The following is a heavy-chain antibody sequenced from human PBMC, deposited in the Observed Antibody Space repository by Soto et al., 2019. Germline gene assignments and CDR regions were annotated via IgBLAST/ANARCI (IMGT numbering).Heavy chain of an antibody. Sequence: QVQLQESGPGLVKPSQTLSLTCTVSGGSISSGGYYWSWIRQHPGKGLEWIGYIYYSGSTYYNPSLKRRVTISVDTSKNQFSLKLSSVTAADTAVYYCARQLEYCTNGVCPPEYWYFDLWGRGTLVTVSS. V-gene: IGHV4-31*03. CDR3: ARQLEYCTNGVCPPEYWYFDL. D-gene: IGHD2-8*01. CDR2: IYYSGST. J-gene: IGHJ2*01. CDR1: GGSISSGGYY.